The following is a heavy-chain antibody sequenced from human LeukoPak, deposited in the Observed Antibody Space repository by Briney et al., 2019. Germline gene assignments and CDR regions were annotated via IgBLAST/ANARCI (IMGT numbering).Heavy chain of an antibody. J-gene: IGHJ4*02. D-gene: IGHD3-22*01. V-gene: IGHV3-30*02. CDR1: GFTFSSYG. CDR3: AKDHSLQYYDSSGYFPGYY. CDR2: IRSDGTNK. Sequence: GGSLRLSCVASGFTFSSYGMHWVRQAPGKGLEWVAFIRSDGTNKYYADSVKGRFTISRDNSKNTLFLQMNSLGADDTAVYYCAKDHSLQYYDSSGYFPGYYWGQGTLVTVSS.